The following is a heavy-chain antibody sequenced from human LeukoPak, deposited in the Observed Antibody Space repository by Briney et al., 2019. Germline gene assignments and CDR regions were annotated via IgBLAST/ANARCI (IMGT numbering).Heavy chain of an antibody. CDR3: ARGGEWLIDY. J-gene: IGHJ4*02. V-gene: IGHV3-43*02. D-gene: IGHD6-19*01. Sequence: GGSLRLSCAASGFAFYDYAIHWVRQAPGKGLEWVSHISGDGSSTYYADSVKARFSISRDNSKHSLHLQMSRLTIEDTALYYCARGGEWLIDYWGQGTLVTVSS. CDR2: ISGDGSST. CDR1: GFAFYDYA.